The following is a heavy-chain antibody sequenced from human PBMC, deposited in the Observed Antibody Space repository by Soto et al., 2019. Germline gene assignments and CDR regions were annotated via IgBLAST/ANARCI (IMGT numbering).Heavy chain of an antibody. CDR3: ARAAGSWSAFDI. D-gene: IGHD6-13*01. Sequence: GPSVKVSCKASGGTFSSYAISWVRQAPGQGLEWMGGIIPIFGTANYAQKFQGRVTITADESTSTAYMELSSLRSEDTAVYYCARAAGSWSAFDIWGQGTMVTVS. V-gene: IGHV1-69*13. CDR1: GGTFSSYA. J-gene: IGHJ3*02. CDR2: IIPIFGTA.